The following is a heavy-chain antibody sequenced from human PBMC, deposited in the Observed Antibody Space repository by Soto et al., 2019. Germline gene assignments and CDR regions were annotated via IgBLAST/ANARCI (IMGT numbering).Heavy chain of an antibody. D-gene: IGHD3-3*01. CDR2: ITWNSRVL. V-gene: IGHV3-9*01. CDR3: AKGRYDFWSPYYFDS. Sequence: GGSLRLSCVGTGLNFDDFAMHWVRQAPGKGLEWVSGITWNSRVLAYADSVKGRFTISRDNARNSLYLQMDSLRDEDTALYYCAKGRYDFWSPYYFDSWGQGTLVTVS. CDR1: GLNFDDFA. J-gene: IGHJ4*02.